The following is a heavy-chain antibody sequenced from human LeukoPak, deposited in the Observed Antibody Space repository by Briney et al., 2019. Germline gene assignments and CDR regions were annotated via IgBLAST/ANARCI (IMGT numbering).Heavy chain of an antibody. CDR2: ISGYSGNT. Sequence: GASVKVSCKTSGYSFITYSINWVRQGPGQGLEWMGWISGYSGNTNYAQKLQGRVTMTIDTSTGTAYMELRSLRSDDTAVYYCARGHSSGRDYYFDYWGQGTLVTVSS. CDR1: GYSFITYS. D-gene: IGHD6-19*01. V-gene: IGHV1-18*01. CDR3: ARGHSSGRDYYFDY. J-gene: IGHJ4*02.